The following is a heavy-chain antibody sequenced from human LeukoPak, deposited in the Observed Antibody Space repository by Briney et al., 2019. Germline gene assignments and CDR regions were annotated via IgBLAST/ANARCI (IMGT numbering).Heavy chain of an antibody. CDR1: GFTFSRYA. CDR2: ISGSGGST. V-gene: IGHV3-23*01. CDR3: AKEAVGTFLEWLPGYYYYGMDV. J-gene: IGHJ6*02. Sequence: GGSLRLSCAASGFTFSRYAMSWVRQAPGKGLEWVSAISGSGGSTYYADSVKGRFTISRDNSKNTLYLQMNSLRAEDTAVYYSAKEAVGTFLEWLPGYYYYGMDVWGQGTTVTVSS. D-gene: IGHD3-3*02.